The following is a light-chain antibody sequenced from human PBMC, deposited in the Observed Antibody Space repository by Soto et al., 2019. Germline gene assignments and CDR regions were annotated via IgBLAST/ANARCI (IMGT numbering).Light chain of an antibody. CDR1: QSVSSSY. J-gene: IGKJ1*01. CDR3: QQYNNWPST. CDR2: AAS. Sequence: EIVMTQSPATLSVSPGGRATLSCRASQSVSSSYLAWYQQKSGQAPRLLIYAASTRATDIPARFSGSGSGTEFTLTISNLQSEDFVVYYCQQYNNWPSTFGQGTKVDIK. V-gene: IGKV3-15*01.